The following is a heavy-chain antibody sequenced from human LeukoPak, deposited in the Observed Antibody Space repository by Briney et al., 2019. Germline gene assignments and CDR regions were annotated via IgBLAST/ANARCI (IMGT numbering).Heavy chain of an antibody. V-gene: IGHV4-39*07. CDR2: SYYRGST. CDR1: GGSISSSDYY. J-gene: IGHJ4*02. Sequence: SETLSLTCTVSGGSISSSDYYWGWIRQPPGKGLVWIGSSYYRGSTYYNPSLKSRVTISVDTSKNQFSRKLSSVTAAGTAVYYCARGLGYWGRGTLVTVSS. D-gene: IGHD3-16*01. CDR3: ARGLGY.